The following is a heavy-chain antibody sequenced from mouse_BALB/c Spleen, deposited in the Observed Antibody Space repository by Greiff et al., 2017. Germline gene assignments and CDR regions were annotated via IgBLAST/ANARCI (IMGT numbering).Heavy chain of an antibody. Sequence: ESGPGLVKPSQSLSLTCSVTGYSITSGYYWNWIRQFPGNKLEWMGYISYDGSNNYNPSLKNRISITRDTSKNQFFLKLNSVTTEDTATYYCARDRYDYAMDYWGQGTSVTVSS. CDR2: ISYDGSN. CDR3: ARDRYDYAMDY. J-gene: IGHJ4*01. V-gene: IGHV3-6*02. D-gene: IGHD2-14*01. CDR1: GYSITSGYY.